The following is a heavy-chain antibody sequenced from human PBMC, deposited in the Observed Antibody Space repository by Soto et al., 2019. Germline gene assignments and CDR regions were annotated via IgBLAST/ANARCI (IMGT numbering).Heavy chain of an antibody. CDR2: IYYSGST. V-gene: IGHV4-31*03. D-gene: IGHD5-12*01. J-gene: IGHJ4*02. CDR1: GGSIGSGGYY. Sequence: PSETLSLTCTVSGGSIGSGGYYWSWIRQHPGKGLEWIGYIYYSGSTYYNPSLKSRVTISVDTSKNQFSLKLSSVTAADTAVYYCARDPLYSGYDDWGQGTLVTVSS. CDR3: ARDPLYSGYDD.